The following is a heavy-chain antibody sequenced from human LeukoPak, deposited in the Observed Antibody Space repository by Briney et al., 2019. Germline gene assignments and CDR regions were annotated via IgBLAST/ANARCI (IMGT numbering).Heavy chain of an antibody. D-gene: IGHD3-3*01. V-gene: IGHV3-30*03. Sequence: GGSLRLSCAASEFTFRTYGMHWVRQAPGKGLEWVAVISYDGSYKFYADSVKGRFTISRDNAKNSLYLQMGSLRAEDTAVYYCARDGSHYDFWSGPAYWGQGTLVTVSS. CDR1: EFTFRTYG. J-gene: IGHJ4*02. CDR3: ARDGSHYDFWSGPAY. CDR2: ISYDGSYK.